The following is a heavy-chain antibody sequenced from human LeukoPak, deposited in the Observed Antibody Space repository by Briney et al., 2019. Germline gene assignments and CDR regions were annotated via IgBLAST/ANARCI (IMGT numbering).Heavy chain of an antibody. Sequence: SETLSLTCGVSGGAISNTNWWNWVRQPPGKGLEWIGEIHYSGSTHYDPSLKSRVIISLDKSNNHFSLKLSSVTAADTAAYYCARRLPRITMIVVVIPGGAFDIWGQGTMVTVSS. J-gene: IGHJ3*02. D-gene: IGHD3-22*01. V-gene: IGHV4-4*02. CDR2: IHYSGST. CDR1: GGAISNTNW. CDR3: ARRLPRITMIVVVIPGGAFDI.